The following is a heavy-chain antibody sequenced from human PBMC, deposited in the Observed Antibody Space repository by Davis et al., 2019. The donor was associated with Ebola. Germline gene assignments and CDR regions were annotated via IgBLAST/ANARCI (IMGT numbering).Heavy chain of an antibody. CDR3: ARQKFTMVRGVIKTINWFDP. J-gene: IGHJ5*02. D-gene: IGHD3-10*01. Sequence: GESLKISCKGSGYSFTSYWISWVRQMPGKGLEWMGRIDPSDSYTNYSPSFQGHVTISADKSISTAYLQWSSLKASDTAMYYCARQKFTMVRGVIKTINWFDPWGQGTLVTVSS. V-gene: IGHV5-10-1*01. CDR2: IDPSDSYT. CDR1: GYSFTSYW.